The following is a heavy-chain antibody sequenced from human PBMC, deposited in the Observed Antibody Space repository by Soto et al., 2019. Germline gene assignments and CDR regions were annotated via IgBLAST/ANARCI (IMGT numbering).Heavy chain of an antibody. Sequence: SETLSLTCPFPGGSISSGGYYWSWIRQNPGKGLEWIGYIYYSGSTYYNPSLKSRVTISVDTSKNQFSLKLSSVTAADTAVYYCARNAPQAAAGTINWFDPWGQGTLVTVSS. V-gene: IGHV4-31*03. J-gene: IGHJ5*02. CDR2: IYYSGST. CDR3: ARNAPQAAAGTINWFDP. CDR1: GGSISSGGYY. D-gene: IGHD6-13*01.